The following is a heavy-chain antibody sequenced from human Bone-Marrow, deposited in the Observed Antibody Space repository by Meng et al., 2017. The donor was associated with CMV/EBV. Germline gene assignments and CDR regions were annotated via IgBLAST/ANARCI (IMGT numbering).Heavy chain of an antibody. V-gene: IGHV3-21*01. CDR3: ARAQSSSWSHNWFDP. CDR2: ISSSSSYI. CDR1: GFTFSSYS. J-gene: IGHJ5*02. D-gene: IGHD6-13*01. Sequence: GESLKISCAASGFTFSSYSMNWVRQAPGKGLEWVSSISSSSSYIYYADSVKGRFTISRDNAKNSLYLQMNSLRAEDTAVYYCARAQSSSWSHNWFDPWGQGTLVTGSS.